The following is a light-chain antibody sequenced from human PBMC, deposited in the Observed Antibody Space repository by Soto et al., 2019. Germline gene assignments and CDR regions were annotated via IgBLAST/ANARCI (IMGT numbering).Light chain of an antibody. CDR3: QQRSNWPPGT. V-gene: IGKV3-11*01. J-gene: IGKJ3*01. CDR1: QSVSSY. Sequence: DIVLTQSPATLSLSPGERATLSCRASQSVSSYLAWYQQKPGQAPRLLIYDASNRATGIPARFSGSGSGTDFTLTITSLEPEDSAVYYCQQRSNWPPGTFGPGTKVDI. CDR2: DAS.